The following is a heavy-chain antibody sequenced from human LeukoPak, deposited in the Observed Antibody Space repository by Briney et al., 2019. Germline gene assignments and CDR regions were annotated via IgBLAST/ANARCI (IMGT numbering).Heavy chain of an antibody. CDR2: IRYDGIHE. D-gene: IGHD4/OR15-4a*01. Sequence: GGSLRLSCAASGFTFSSYGFHWVRQAPGKGLEWVAFIRYDGIHEFYADSVKGRFTISRDNSKNTLFLQMNSLRVEDAAVYYCAKDRQDYGAFWGQGALVTVSS. J-gene: IGHJ4*02. V-gene: IGHV3-30*02. CDR1: GFTFSSYG. CDR3: AKDRQDYGAF.